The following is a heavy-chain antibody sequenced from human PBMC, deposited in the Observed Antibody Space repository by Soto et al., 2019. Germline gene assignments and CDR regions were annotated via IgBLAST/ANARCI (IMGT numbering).Heavy chain of an antibody. CDR2: IIPIFGTA. CDR3: ARDGIVVVPAAMGVPYNWFDP. V-gene: IGHV1-69*01. D-gene: IGHD2-2*01. Sequence: QVQLVQSGAEVKKPGSSVKVSCKASGGTFSSYAISWVRQAPGQGLERMGGIIPIFGTANYAQKFQGRVTITADESTSTAYMELSSLRSEDTAVYYCARDGIVVVPAAMGVPYNWFDPWGQGTLVTVSS. J-gene: IGHJ5*02. CDR1: GGTFSSYA.